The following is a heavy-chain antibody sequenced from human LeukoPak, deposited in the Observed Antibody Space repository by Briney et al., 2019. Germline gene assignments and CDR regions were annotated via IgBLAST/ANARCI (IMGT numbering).Heavy chain of an antibody. CDR1: GGSISSSSYY. CDR2: IYYSGST. Sequence: SSETLSLTCTVSGGSISSSSYYWGWIRQPPGKGLEWIGSIYYSGSTYYNPSLKSRVTISVDTSKNQFSLKLSSVTAANTAVYYCARDIRLLEWLPNFDYWGQGTLVTVSS. J-gene: IGHJ4*02. D-gene: IGHD3-3*01. CDR3: ARDIRLLEWLPNFDY. V-gene: IGHV4-39*07.